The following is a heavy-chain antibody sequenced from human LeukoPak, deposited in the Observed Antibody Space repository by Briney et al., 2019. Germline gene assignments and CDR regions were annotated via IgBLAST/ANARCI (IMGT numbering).Heavy chain of an antibody. CDR3: ASSVFFLTPDY. V-gene: IGHV4-39*07. Sequence: SETLSLTCTVSGGSISSSSYYWGWLRQPPGKGLEWIGSIYYSGSTYYNPSLKSRVTISVDTSKNQFSLKLSSVTAADTAVYYCASSVFFLTPDYWGQGTLVTVSS. CDR1: GGSISSSSYY. J-gene: IGHJ4*02. D-gene: IGHD2/OR15-2a*01. CDR2: IYYSGST.